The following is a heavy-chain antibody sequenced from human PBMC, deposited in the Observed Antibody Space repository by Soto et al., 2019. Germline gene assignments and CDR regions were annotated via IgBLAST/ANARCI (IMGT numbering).Heavy chain of an antibody. CDR1: SDSFSSYY. V-gene: IGHV4-4*07. J-gene: IGHJ4*02. D-gene: IGHD3-9*01. Sequence: KTXETLSRTGRVSSDSFSSYYWSWIRQPAGKGLEWIGRIDASGYTNSNPSLKSRVTMSVDTSKSQFSLKLSSVTAADTAMYYCATEGPYYDILTGYYKYYFDNWGQGTLVTVYS. CDR3: ATEGPYYDILTGYYKYYFDN. CDR2: IDASGYT.